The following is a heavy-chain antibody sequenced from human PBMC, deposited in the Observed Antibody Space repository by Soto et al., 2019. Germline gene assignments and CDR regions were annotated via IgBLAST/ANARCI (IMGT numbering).Heavy chain of an antibody. J-gene: IGHJ1*01. CDR2: MHESGST. Sequence: SETLSLTCTVSGASISSYYWNWIRQPPGKGLEWIGYMHESGSTSYNPSLKSRVTISVDTSRNQLSLKLISVTAADTAVYYCAAPHRYWGQGILVTVSS. D-gene: IGHD6-6*01. CDR1: GASISSYY. V-gene: IGHV4-59*01. CDR3: AAPHRY.